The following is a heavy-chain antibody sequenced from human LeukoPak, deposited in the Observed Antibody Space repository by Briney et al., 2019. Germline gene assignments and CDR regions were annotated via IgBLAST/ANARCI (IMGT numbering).Heavy chain of an antibody. V-gene: IGHV3-23*01. J-gene: IGHJ4*02. CDR2: ISGSGGST. CDR1: GFAFNTYA. Sequence: GGSLRLSCAASGFAFNTYAMHWVRQAPGKGLEWVSAISGSGGSTYYADSVKGRFTISRDNSKNTLYLQMNSLRAEDTAVYYCAKEGKWLRTIDYWGQGTLVTVSS. CDR3: AKEGKWLRTIDY. D-gene: IGHD5-12*01.